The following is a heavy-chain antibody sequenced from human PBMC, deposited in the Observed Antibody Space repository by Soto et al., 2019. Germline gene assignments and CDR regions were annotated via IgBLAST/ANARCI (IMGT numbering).Heavy chain of an antibody. J-gene: IGHJ5*02. Sequence: SETLSLTCTVSGATVSRGDYFWTWIRQPPGKGLEWIGYIYSSGTTNYNPALKSRVTISLDTSRSYFSLKLLSVTAADTAIYYCARSGVTGIVIPSHWFDPWGQGTLVTVSS. CDR3: ARSGVTGIVIPSHWFDP. D-gene: IGHD2-21*02. V-gene: IGHV4-61*03. CDR1: GATVSRGDYF. CDR2: IYSSGTT.